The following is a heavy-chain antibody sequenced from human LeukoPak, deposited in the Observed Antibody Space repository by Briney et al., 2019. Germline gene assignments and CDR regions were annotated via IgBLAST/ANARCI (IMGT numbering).Heavy chain of an antibody. CDR1: GFTFSSYW. CDR3: ARDIEYYDFWSGYYNGYYYGMDV. V-gene: IGHV3-74*01. CDR2: INSDGSST. Sequence: GGSLRLSCAASGFTFSSYWMHWVRHAPGKGLVWVSRINSDGSSTSYADSVKGRFTISRDNAKNTLYLQMNSLRAEDTAVYYCARDIEYYDFWSGYYNGYYYGMDVWGQGTTVTVSS. J-gene: IGHJ6*02. D-gene: IGHD3-3*01.